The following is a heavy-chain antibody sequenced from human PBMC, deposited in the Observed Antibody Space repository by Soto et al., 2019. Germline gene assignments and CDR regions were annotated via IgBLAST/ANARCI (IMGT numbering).Heavy chain of an antibody. CDR3: AKGKKGYCSGTSCYGFDY. V-gene: IGHV3-23*01. CDR2: ISGSGGST. Sequence: EVQLLESGGGLVQPGGSLRLSCAASGFTFSSYAMSWVRQAPGKGLEWVSAISGSGGSTYYADSVKGRFTISRDNSKNTLYLQMNSLRAEDTAVYYCAKGKKGYCSGTSCYGFDYWGQGTLVTVSS. J-gene: IGHJ4*02. D-gene: IGHD2-2*01. CDR1: GFTFSSYA.